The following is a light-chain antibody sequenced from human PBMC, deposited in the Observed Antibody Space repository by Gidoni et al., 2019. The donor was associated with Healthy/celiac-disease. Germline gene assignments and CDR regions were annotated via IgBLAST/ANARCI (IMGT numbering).Light chain of an antibody. J-gene: IGKJ1*01. CDR3: QQYYSYPRT. V-gene: IGKV1-8*01. CDR2: AAS. Sequence: AIRITSPPSSFSASTGDRVTITCRASQGISSYLSWYQQKPGKAPKLLIYAASTLQSGVPSRFSGSGSGTDFTLTISSLQSEDFATYYCQQYYSYPRTFGQGTKVEIK. CDR1: QGISSY.